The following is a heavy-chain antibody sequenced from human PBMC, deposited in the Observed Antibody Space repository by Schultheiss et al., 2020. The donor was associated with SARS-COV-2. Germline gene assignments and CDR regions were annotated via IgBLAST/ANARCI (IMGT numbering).Heavy chain of an antibody. CDR2: ISGSGGST. V-gene: IGHV3-23*01. CDR3: AKGLAPGELLPYY. J-gene: IGHJ4*02. Sequence: GESLKISCAASGFTFSSYAMSWVRQAPGKGLEWVSAISGSGGSTYYADSVKGRFTISRDNSKNTLYLQMNSLRAEDTALYYCAKGLAPGELLPYYWGQGTLVTVSS. CDR1: GFTFSSYA. D-gene: IGHD3-10*01.